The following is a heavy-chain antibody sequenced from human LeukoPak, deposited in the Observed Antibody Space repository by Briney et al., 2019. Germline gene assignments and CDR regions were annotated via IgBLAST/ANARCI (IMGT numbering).Heavy chain of an antibody. J-gene: IGHJ4*02. CDR1: GYTFTSYG. CDR2: ISAYNGNT. CDR3: AREEDIVVVPAAEGPFDY. D-gene: IGHD2-2*01. V-gene: IGHV1-18*01. Sequence: GASVKVSCKASGYTFTSYGISWVRQAPGQGLEWMGWISAYNGNTNYAQKLQGRVTMTTDTSTSTAYMELRSLKSDDTAVYYCAREEDIVVVPAAEGPFDYWGQGTLVTVSS.